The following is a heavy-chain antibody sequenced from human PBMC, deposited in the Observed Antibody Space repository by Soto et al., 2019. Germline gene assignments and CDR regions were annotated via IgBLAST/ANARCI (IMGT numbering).Heavy chain of an antibody. Sequence: SETLSLTCTVSGGSISSGDYYWSWIRQPPGKGLEWIGYIYYSGSTYYNPSLKSRVTISVDTSKNQFSLKLSSVTAADTAVYYCARDRVVPAAPYYYYGMDVWGQGTTVTVSS. D-gene: IGHD2-2*01. J-gene: IGHJ6*02. CDR3: ARDRVVPAAPYYYYGMDV. CDR1: GGSISSGDYY. V-gene: IGHV4-30-4*01. CDR2: IYYSGST.